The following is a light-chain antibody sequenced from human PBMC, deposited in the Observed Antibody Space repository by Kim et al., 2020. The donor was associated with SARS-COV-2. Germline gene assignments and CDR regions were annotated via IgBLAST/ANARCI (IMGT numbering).Light chain of an antibody. CDR2: GIS. CDR3: QQVINYPIT. J-gene: IGKJ5*01. Sequence: AAVGDRVTSTCRASQCISGYFAWYQQKPGKAPKLLINGISTLQSGVPSRFSGSGSGTEFTLTISSLQPEDFATYYCQQVINYPITFGQGTRLEIK. CDR1: QCISGY. V-gene: IGKV1-9*01.